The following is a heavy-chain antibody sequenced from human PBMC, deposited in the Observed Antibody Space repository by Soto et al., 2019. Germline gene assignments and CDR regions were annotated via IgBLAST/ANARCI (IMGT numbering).Heavy chain of an antibody. V-gene: IGHV3-23*01. CDR3: AKDLGYGPGVGYYYGMDA. D-gene: IGHD5-18*01. CDR1: GFTFSSYA. J-gene: IGHJ6*02. Sequence: GSLRLSCAASGFTFSSYAMSWVRQAPGKGLEWVSAISGSGGSTYYADSVKGRFTISRDNSKNTLYLQMNSLRAEDTAVYYCAKDLGYGPGVGYYYGMDAWGQGTTVTVSS. CDR2: ISGSGGST.